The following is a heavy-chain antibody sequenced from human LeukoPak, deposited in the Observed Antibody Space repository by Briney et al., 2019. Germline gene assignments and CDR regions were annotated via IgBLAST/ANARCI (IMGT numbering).Heavy chain of an antibody. CDR2: IKKKAFGGTT. Sequence: GGSLRLSCTASGFTFGDYGMSWARQAPGKGLEWVGFIKKKAFGGTTEYAASVKGRFTISRDDSKSAAYLQMNNLKTEDTAVYYCTRDRDWAFDIWGQGTLVTVSS. D-gene: IGHD2-21*01. CDR3: TRDRDWAFDI. CDR1: GFTFGDYG. J-gene: IGHJ3*02. V-gene: IGHV3-49*04.